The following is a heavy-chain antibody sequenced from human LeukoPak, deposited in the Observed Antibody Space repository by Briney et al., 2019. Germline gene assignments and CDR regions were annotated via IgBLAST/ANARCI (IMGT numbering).Heavy chain of an antibody. CDR3: AKDSSSWYFDY. D-gene: IGHD6-13*01. V-gene: IGHV3-30*18. J-gene: IGHJ4*01. CDR1: GFTFSSYG. CDR2: ISYDGSNK. Sequence: PGRSLRLSCAASGFTFSSYGMHWVRQAPGKGLEWVAVISYDGSNKYYADSVKGRFTISRDNSKNTLYLQMNSLRAEDTAVYYCAKDSSSWYFDYWGHGTLVTVSS.